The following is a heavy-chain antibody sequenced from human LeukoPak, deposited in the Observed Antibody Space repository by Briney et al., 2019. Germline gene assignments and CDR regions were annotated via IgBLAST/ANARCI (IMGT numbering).Heavy chain of an antibody. V-gene: IGHV4-34*01. J-gene: IGHJ5*02. Sequence: SETLSLTCAVYGGSFSGYYWSWIRQPPGKGLEWIGEINHSGSTKYNPSLKSRVTMSVDTSKNQFSLKLSSVTAADTAVYYCASHFDCSGGSCYSGGYWFGPWGQGTLVTVSS. D-gene: IGHD2-15*01. CDR3: ASHFDCSGGSCYSGGYWFGP. CDR2: INHSGST. CDR1: GGSFSGYY.